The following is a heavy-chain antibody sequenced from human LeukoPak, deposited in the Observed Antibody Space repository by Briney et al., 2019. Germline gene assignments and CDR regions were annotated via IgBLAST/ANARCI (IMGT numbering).Heavy chain of an antibody. D-gene: IGHD6-13*01. CDR2: ISASTGTT. CDR1: GFTFSRLD. V-gene: IGHV3-23*01. J-gene: IGHJ4*02. CDR3: AKGSWCDY. Sequence: GGSLRLSCAASGFTFSRLDMTWVRQAPGKGLEWVSGISASTGTTYYADSVKGRFIISRDNSKDTLYLQMNSLRAEDTAVYYYAKGSWCDYWGQGSLVTVSS.